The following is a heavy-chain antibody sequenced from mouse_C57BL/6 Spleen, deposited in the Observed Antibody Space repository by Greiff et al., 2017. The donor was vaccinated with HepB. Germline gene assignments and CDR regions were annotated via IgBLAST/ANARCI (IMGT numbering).Heavy chain of an antibody. V-gene: IGHV1-76*01. J-gene: IGHJ2*01. Sequence: QVQLQQSGAELVRPGASVKLSCKASGYTFTDYYINWVKQRPGQGLEWIARIYPGSGNTYYNEKFKGKATLTAEKSSSTAYMQLSSLTSEDSAVYFCARGGIYYGKGAHYFDYWGQGTTLTVSS. CDR2: IYPGSGNT. D-gene: IGHD2-1*01. CDR1: GYTFTDYY. CDR3: ARGGIYYGKGAHYFDY.